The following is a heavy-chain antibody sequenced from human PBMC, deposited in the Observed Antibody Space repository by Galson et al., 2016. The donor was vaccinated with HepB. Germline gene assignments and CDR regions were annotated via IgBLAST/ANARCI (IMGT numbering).Heavy chain of an antibody. CDR3: AKAAVGTRAFDI. V-gene: IGHV3-9*01. CDR1: GFTFDDYA. J-gene: IGHJ3*02. CDR2: ISWNSGRI. D-gene: IGHD6-13*01. Sequence: SLRLSCAFSGFTFDDYAFHWVRQVPGKGLEWVSGISWNSGRIGYADSVKSRFTISRDNAKNSLYLQMNSLRAGDTALYYCAKAAVGTRAFDIWGQGTRVTVSS.